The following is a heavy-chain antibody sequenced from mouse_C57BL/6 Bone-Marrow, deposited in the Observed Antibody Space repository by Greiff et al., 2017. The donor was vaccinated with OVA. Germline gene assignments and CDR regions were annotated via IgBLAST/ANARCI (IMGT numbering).Heavy chain of an antibody. J-gene: IGHJ2*01. CDR2: IDPETGGT. V-gene: IGHV1-15*01. CDR1: GYTFTDYE. Sequence: QVQLQQPGAELVRPGSSVKLSCKASGYTFTDYEMHWVKQTPVHGLEWIGAIDPETGGTAYNQKFKGKAILTADKSSSPAYMELRSLTSEDSAVYYCTRLPYYWGQGTTLTVSS. CDR3: TRLPYY.